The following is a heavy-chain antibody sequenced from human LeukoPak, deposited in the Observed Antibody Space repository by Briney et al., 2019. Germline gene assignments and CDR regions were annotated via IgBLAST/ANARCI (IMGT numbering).Heavy chain of an antibody. CDR2: ISGSGGST. Sequence: PGGSLRLSCAASAFTLSSYAMSWVRQAPGKGLEWVSAISGSGGSTYYADSVKGRFTISRDNSKNTLYLQMNSLRAEETAVYYSAKGNSGWYALLGYNWFEPWGQGTLVTVSS. CDR1: AFTLSSYA. V-gene: IGHV3-23*01. D-gene: IGHD6-19*01. J-gene: IGHJ5*02. CDR3: AKGNSGWYALLGYNWFEP.